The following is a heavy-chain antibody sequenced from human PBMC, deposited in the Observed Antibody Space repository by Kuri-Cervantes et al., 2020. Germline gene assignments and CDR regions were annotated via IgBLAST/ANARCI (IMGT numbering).Heavy chain of an antibody. V-gene: IGHV3-9*01. Sequence: SLKISCAASGFTFDDYAMHWVRQAPGKGLEWVSGISWNSGSIGYVDSVKGRFTISRDNAQNSLYLQMNSLRAEDTAVYYCARWDYAGYWGQGTLVTVSS. CDR2: ISWNSGSI. CDR3: ARWDYAGY. D-gene: IGHD4-17*01. J-gene: IGHJ4*02. CDR1: GFTFDDYA.